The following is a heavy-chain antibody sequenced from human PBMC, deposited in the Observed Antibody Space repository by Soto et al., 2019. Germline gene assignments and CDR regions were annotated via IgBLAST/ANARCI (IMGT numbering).Heavy chain of an antibody. D-gene: IGHD6-13*01. V-gene: IGHV1-2*02. J-gene: IGHJ4*02. CDR1: GYTFTGYY. CDR3: ARLQQLDAY. CDR2: MDPNSGGT. Sequence: ASVKVSFKASGYTFTGYYMHWVRQAPGQGLEWMGWMDPNSGGTNYAQKFQGRVTMTRDTSISTAYMELTWLRSDDTAVYYCARLQQLDAYWGQGTLVTVSS.